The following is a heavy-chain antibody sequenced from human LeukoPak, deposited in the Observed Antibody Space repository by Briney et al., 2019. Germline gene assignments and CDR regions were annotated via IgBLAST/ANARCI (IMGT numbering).Heavy chain of an antibody. V-gene: IGHV3-30*02. CDR2: IRHDGSDK. Sequence: GGSLRLSCAASGFTFGSYGVRWVRQAPGKGLEWVAFIRHDGSDKYYADSVKGRFTISRDNSKSTLYLQMNSLRAEDTAVYHCARKKSVYRSSSSTYYYMDVWGKGTTVTVSS. CDR3: ARKKSVYRSSSSTYYYMDV. J-gene: IGHJ6*03. CDR1: GFTFGSYG. D-gene: IGHD6-6*01.